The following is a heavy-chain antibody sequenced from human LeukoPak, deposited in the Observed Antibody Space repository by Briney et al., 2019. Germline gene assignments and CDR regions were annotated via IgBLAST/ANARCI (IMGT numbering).Heavy chain of an antibody. CDR3: VKGGTIPGRPPGD. V-gene: IGHV3-64D*06. CDR1: GFTFSSYA. CDR2: ISSNGDST. D-gene: IGHD2-2*02. Sequence: GGSLRLACSASGFTFSSYATHWVRQAPGKALEYVSAISSNGDSTYYADSVKGRFTISRDNSKNTLYLQMSSLRAEDTAVYYCVKGGTIPGRPPGDWGQGTLVTVPS. J-gene: IGHJ4*02.